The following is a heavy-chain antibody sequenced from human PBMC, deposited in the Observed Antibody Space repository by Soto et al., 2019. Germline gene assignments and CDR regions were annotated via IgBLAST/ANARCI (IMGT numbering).Heavy chain of an antibody. CDR1: GDSVSSNSAA. V-gene: IGHV6-1*01. Sequence: PSQTLSLTCAISGDSVSSNSAAWNWIRQSPSRGLEWLGRTYYRSKWYNDYAVSVKSRITINPDTSKNQFSLQLNSVTPEDTAVYYCARDQTIFGVVRSYYGMDVWGQGTTVTVSS. D-gene: IGHD3-3*01. CDR2: TYYRSKWYN. CDR3: ARDQTIFGVVRSYYGMDV. J-gene: IGHJ6*02.